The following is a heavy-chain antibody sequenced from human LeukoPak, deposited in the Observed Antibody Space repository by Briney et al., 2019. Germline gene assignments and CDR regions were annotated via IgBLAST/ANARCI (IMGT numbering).Heavy chain of an antibody. V-gene: IGHV3-7*01. CDR3: ARTKGAGTYYDFWSGYSFWFDP. CDR1: GFTFSSYW. CDR2: IKQDGSEK. J-gene: IGHJ5*02. D-gene: IGHD3-3*01. Sequence: GGSLRLSCAASGFTFSSYWISWVRQAPGKGLEWVANIKQDGSEKYYVDSVKGRFTISRDNAKNSLYLQMNSLRAEDTAVYYCARTKGAGTYYDFWSGYSFWFDPWGQGTLVTVSS.